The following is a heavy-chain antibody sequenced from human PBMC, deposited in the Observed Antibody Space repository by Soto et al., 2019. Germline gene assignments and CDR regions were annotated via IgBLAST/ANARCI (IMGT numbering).Heavy chain of an antibody. CDR1: GSTFSNAW. CDR2: IKSKTDGGTT. Sequence: GGSLRLSCAASGSTFSNAWMSWVRQAPGKGLEWVGRIKSKTDGGTTDYAAPVKGRFTISRDESKNTLYLQMNSLKTEDTAVYYCTTEGVGYDILTGYWEDYYYYGMDVWGQGTTVTVSS. V-gene: IGHV3-15*01. J-gene: IGHJ6*02. CDR3: TTEGVGYDILTGYWEDYYYYGMDV. D-gene: IGHD3-9*01.